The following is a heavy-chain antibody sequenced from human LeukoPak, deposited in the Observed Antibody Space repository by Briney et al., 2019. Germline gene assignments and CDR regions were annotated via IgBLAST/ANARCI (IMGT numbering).Heavy chain of an antibody. J-gene: IGHJ4*02. CDR2: ISGSGGST. Sequence: GGSLRLSCAASGFTFSSYAMSWVRQAPGKGLEWVSAISGSGGSTYYADSVKGRFTISRDNSKNTLYLQMNSLRAEDTAVYYCAKDPNIVVVPAAMGFDCWGQGTLVTVSS. CDR3: AKDPNIVVVPAAMGFDC. D-gene: IGHD2-2*01. V-gene: IGHV3-23*01. CDR1: GFTFSSYA.